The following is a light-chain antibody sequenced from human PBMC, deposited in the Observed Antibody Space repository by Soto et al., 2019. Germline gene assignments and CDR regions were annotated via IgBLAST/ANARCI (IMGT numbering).Light chain of an antibody. J-gene: IGLJ7*01. CDR3: SSHAAKSAFV. Sequence: QSALTQPPSASGSPGQSVTISCTGTSSDVGGYNSVSWYQQHPGKAPKLVIFEVTKRPSGVPNRFSASKSGNTASLTVSGLQAEDEADYYCSSHAAKSAFVFGTGTQLTVL. CDR2: EVT. V-gene: IGLV2-8*01. CDR1: SSDVGGYNS.